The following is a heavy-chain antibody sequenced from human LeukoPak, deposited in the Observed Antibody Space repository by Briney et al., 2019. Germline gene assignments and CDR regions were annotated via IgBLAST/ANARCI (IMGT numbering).Heavy chain of an antibody. J-gene: IGHJ5*02. V-gene: IGHV1-8*01. CDR2: LNPNSGNT. Sequence: ASVKVSCKASGYTFTSYDINWVRQATGQGLEWMGWLNPNSGNTGYAQKFQGRVTMTRNTSISTAYMELSSLRSEDTAVYYCARDDSRTGGFDPWGQGTLVTVSS. D-gene: IGHD3-22*01. CDR3: ARDDSRTGGFDP. CDR1: GYTFTSYD.